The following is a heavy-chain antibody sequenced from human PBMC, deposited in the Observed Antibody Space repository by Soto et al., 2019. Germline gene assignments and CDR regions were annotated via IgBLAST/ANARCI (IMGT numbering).Heavy chain of an antibody. J-gene: IGHJ6*02. Sequence: SVKVSCKASGGTFSSYAISWVRQAPGQGLEWMGGIIPIFGTANYAQKFQGRVTITADESTSTAYMELSSLRSEDTAVYYCARGLYYYDSSGYYPREGCYGMDVWGQGTTVTSP. CDR3: ARGLYYYDSSGYYPREGCYGMDV. CDR2: IIPIFGTA. V-gene: IGHV1-69*13. CDR1: GGTFSSYA. D-gene: IGHD3-22*01.